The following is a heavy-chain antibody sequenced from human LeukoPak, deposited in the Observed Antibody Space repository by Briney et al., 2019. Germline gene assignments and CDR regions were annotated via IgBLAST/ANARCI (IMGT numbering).Heavy chain of an antibody. J-gene: IGHJ6*03. CDR3: ARRDVTVTRGYYYYYMDV. D-gene: IGHD4-17*01. Sequence: GGSLRLSCAASGFTFSSYSMSWVRQAPGKGLEWVSSISSSSSYIYYADSVKGRFTISRDNAKNSLYLQMNSLRAEDTAVYYCARRDVTVTRGYYYYYMDVWGKGTTVTVSS. V-gene: IGHV3-21*01. CDR1: GFTFSSYS. CDR2: ISSSSSYI.